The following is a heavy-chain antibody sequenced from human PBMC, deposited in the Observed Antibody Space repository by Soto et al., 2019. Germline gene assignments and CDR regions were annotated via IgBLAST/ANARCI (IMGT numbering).Heavy chain of an antibody. CDR2: ISSNGGST. V-gene: IGHV3-64D*06. D-gene: IGHD3-22*01. Sequence: PGGSLRLSCSASGFTFSSYAMHWVRQAPGKGLEYVSAISSNGGSTYYADSVKGRFTISRDNSKNTLYLQMSSLRAEDTAVYYCVKVQGYYDSSGYYDYWGQGTLVTVSS. CDR1: GFTFSSYA. CDR3: VKVQGYYDSSGYYDY. J-gene: IGHJ4*02.